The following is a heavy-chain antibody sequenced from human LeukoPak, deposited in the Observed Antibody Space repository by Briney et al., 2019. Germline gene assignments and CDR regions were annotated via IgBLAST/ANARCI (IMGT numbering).Heavy chain of an antibody. D-gene: IGHD4-23*01. CDR3: ARDLGGNPGAFDI. CDR1: GFTFDDYA. CDR2: ISWDGGST. Sequence: GGSLRLSCAASGFTFDDYAMHWVRQAPGKGLEWVSLISWDGGSTYYADSVKGRFTISRDNSKNSLYLQMNSLRAEDTAVYYCARDLGGNPGAFDIWGQGTMVTVSS. J-gene: IGHJ3*02. V-gene: IGHV3-43D*03.